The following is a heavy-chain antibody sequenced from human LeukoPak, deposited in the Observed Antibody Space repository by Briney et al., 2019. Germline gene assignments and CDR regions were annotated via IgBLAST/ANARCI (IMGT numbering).Heavy chain of an antibody. CDR3: ARDLSRGPGTASPNGYAIDI. D-gene: IGHD1/OR15-1a*01. CDR1: GFTLSSYW. CDR2: IKTHGSST. V-gene: IGHV3-74*01. Sequence: PGGSLRLSCAASGFTLSSYWMHWFLQAPGKGLVWVSRIKTHGSSTTYADSVKGRFTISRDNAKNTLLLQMNSLRAEDTAVYFCARDLSRGPGTASPNGYAIDIWGQGTMVTVSS. J-gene: IGHJ3*02.